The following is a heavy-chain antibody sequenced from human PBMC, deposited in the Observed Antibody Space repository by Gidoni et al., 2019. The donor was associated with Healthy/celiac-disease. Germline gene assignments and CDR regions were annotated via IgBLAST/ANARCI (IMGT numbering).Heavy chain of an antibody. J-gene: IGHJ5*02. CDR2: SYPGDSET. CDR1: GYSFTSYW. D-gene: IGHD4-17*01. Sequence: EVQLVQSGAEVKKPGESLKISCKGSGYSFTSYWIGWVRQMPGKGLELMGISYPGDSETRYSPSCQGQVTISADKSISTAYLQWSSLKASDTAMYYCARRGGLRLRSNWFDPWGQGTLVTVSS. CDR3: ARRGGLRLRSNWFDP. V-gene: IGHV5-51*01.